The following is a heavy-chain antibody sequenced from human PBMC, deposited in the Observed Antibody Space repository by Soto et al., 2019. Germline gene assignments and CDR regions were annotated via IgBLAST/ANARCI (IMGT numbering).Heavy chain of an antibody. V-gene: IGHV3-15*01. Sequence: ETLSLSCAASGFTFSNAWMSWVRQAPGKGLEWVGRIKSKIDGGTTDCAAPVKGRFTISRDDSKNTLYLQMNSLKTEDTAVYYCTTADYSNSYYYYYAMDVWGQGTTVTVSS. CDR1: GFTFSNAW. CDR3: TTADYSNSYYYYYAMDV. D-gene: IGHD4-4*01. J-gene: IGHJ6*02. CDR2: IKSKIDGGTT.